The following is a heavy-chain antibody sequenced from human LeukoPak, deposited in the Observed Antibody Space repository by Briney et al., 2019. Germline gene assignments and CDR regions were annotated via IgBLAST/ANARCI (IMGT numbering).Heavy chain of an antibody. CDR3: ARDYNYGLDY. J-gene: IGHJ4*02. CDR2: INSDGSTT. Sequence: HSGGSLRLSCAASGFTFSGYWMHWVRQAPGKGLVWVSRINSDGSTTSYADSVKGRFTSSRDNAKNTLYLQMNSLTAEDTAVYYCARDYNYGLDYWGQGTLVTVSS. CDR1: GFTFSGYW. D-gene: IGHD1-1*01. V-gene: IGHV3-74*01.